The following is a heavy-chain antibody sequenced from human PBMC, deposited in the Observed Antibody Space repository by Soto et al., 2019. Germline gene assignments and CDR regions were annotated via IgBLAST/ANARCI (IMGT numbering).Heavy chain of an antibody. CDR3: ARRQAHRVVVIYGMDV. CDR2: ISSSSSYI. Sequence: GGSLRLSCAASGFTFSSYSMNWVRQAPGKGLEWVSSISSSSSYIYYADSVKGRFTISRDNAKNSLYLQMNSLRAEDTALYYCARRQAHRVVVIYGMDVWGQGTTVTVSS. J-gene: IGHJ6*02. D-gene: IGHD3-22*01. V-gene: IGHV3-21*01. CDR1: GFTFSSYS.